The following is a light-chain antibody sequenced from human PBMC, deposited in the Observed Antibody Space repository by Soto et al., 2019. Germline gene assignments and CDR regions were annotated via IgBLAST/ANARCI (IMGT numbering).Light chain of an antibody. CDR3: QQSNTIPNT. J-gene: IGKJ5*01. V-gene: IGKV1-39*01. Sequence: DIQMTQSPSSLSASVGDRVTITCRASQSVKNFLNWYQQKPGKAPKLLVYAVSNLQSGVPSRFSGSVSGTDFTVTISSLQPEDFATYDCQQSNTIPNTFGQGTRLEIK. CDR1: QSVKNF. CDR2: AVS.